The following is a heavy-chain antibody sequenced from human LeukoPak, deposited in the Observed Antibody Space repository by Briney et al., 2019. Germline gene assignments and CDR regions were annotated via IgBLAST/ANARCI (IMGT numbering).Heavy chain of an antibody. J-gene: IGHJ6*03. CDR3: ARGAFIPVFGVNYMDA. Sequence: PSETLSLTCTVSGGSISSGGYYWSWIRQHSGKGREWIGYIYYSGSTYYNPSLKSRVTMSVNTSKNQFSLKLSSVTAADTAVYYCARGAFIPVFGVNYMDAWGKGTTVTVSS. D-gene: IGHD3-3*01. CDR1: GGSISSGGYY. CDR2: IYYSGST. V-gene: IGHV4-31*03.